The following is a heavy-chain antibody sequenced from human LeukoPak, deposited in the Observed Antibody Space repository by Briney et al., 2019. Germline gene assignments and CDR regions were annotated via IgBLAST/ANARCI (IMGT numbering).Heavy chain of an antibody. V-gene: IGHV1-69*05. Sequence: GASVKVSCKASGGTFSSYAISWVRQAPGQGLEWMGEIIPVFGTANYAQKFQGRVAITTDESTSTAYMELSSLRSEDTAMYYCARHGGISIFGVAQPGGAFDIWGQGTMVTVSS. CDR1: GGTFSSYA. D-gene: IGHD3-3*01. CDR2: IIPVFGTA. J-gene: IGHJ3*02. CDR3: ARHGGISIFGVAQPGGAFDI.